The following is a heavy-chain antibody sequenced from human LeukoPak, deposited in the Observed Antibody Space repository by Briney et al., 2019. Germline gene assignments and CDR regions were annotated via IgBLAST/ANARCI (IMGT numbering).Heavy chain of an antibody. Sequence: GGSLRLSCAASGFTFSSYSMNWVRQAPGKGLEWVSSISSSSSYIYYADSVKGRFTISRDNAKNSLYLQMNSLRAEDTAVYYCTTDNNRYYYCMDVWGKGTTVTVSS. CDR3: TTDNNRYYYCMDV. V-gene: IGHV3-21*01. CDR2: ISSSSSYI. CDR1: GFTFSSYS. D-gene: IGHD1-14*01. J-gene: IGHJ6*03.